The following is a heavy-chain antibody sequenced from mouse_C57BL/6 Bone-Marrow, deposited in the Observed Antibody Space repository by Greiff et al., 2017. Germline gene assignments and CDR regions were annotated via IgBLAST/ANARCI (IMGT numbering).Heavy chain of an antibody. CDR1: VFTFSSYA. J-gene: IGHJ3*01. CDR3: ARSGWAWFAY. Sequence: EVKLVESGGGLVKPGGSLKLSCAASVFTFSSYAMSWVRQTPEKRLEWVATISDGGSYTYYPDNVKGRFTISRDNAKNNLYLQMSHLKSEDTAMYYCARSGWAWFAYWGQGTLVTVSA. CDR2: ISDGGSYT. V-gene: IGHV5-4*03. D-gene: IGHD1-3*01.